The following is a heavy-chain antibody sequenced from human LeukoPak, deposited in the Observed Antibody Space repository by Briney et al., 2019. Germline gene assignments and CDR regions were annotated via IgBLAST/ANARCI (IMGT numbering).Heavy chain of an antibody. CDR2: INHSGST. CDR1: GGSFSGYY. Sequence: SETLSLTCAVSGGSFSGYYWSWIRQPPGKGLEWIGEINHSGSTNYNPSLKSRVTISVDTSKNQFSLKLSSVTAADTAVYYCARLHVITGTTVRFDPWGQGTLVTVSS. V-gene: IGHV4-34*01. CDR3: ARLHVITGTTVRFDP. J-gene: IGHJ5*02. D-gene: IGHD1-20*01.